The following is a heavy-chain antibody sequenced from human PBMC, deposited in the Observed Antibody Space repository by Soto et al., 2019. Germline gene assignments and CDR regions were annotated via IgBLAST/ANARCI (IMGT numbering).Heavy chain of an antibody. D-gene: IGHD3-22*01. CDR2: INHSGST. Sequence: QVQLQQWGAGLLKPSETLSLTCAVYGGSFSGYYWSWIRQPPGKGLEGIGEINHSGSTNYNPSLKSRVTISVDTSKNQFSLKLSSVTAADTAVYYCARGQIGYYDSSGYFDYWGQGTLVTVSS. V-gene: IGHV4-34*01. CDR1: GGSFSGYY. J-gene: IGHJ4*02. CDR3: ARGQIGYYDSSGYFDY.